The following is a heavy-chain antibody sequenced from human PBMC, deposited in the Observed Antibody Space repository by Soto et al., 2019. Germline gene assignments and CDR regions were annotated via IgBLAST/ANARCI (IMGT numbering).Heavy chain of an antibody. CDR2: INAGNGNT. CDR3: ARGFTEERAVAGKYYFDY. CDR1: GYTFTSYA. V-gene: IGHV1-3*01. D-gene: IGHD6-19*01. Sequence: GASVKVSCKASGYTFTSYAMHWVRQAPGQRLEWMGWINAGNGNTKYSQKFQGRVTITRDTSASTAYMELSSLRSEDTAVYYCARGFTEERAVAGKYYFDYWGQGTLVTVSS. J-gene: IGHJ4*02.